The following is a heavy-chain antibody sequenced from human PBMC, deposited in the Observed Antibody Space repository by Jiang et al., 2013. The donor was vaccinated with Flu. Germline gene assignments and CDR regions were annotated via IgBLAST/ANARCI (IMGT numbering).Heavy chain of an antibody. CDR3: ARMSKYYYDSSGSHQFDY. CDR2: ISAYNGNT. V-gene: IGHV1-18*01. Sequence: AEVKKDRGSSVKVSCKASGYTFSSNGISWVRQAPGQGLEWMGWISAYNGNTNYAQKVRGRVTMTTDTSTSTAYMELRSLRFDDTAVYYCARMSKYYYDSSGSHQFDYWGQGNPWSPSP. D-gene: IGHD3-22*01. J-gene: IGHJ4*02. CDR1: GYTFSSNG.